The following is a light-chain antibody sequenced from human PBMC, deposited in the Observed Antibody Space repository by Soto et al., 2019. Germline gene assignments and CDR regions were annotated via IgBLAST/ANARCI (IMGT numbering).Light chain of an antibody. CDR3: AAWDDSLNGPV. CDR1: SSNIASNP. CDR2: SNN. Sequence: QLVLTQPPSASGTPGQRVTISCSGSSSNIASNPVSWYQQFPGTAPKLVIYSNNQRPSGVPDRFSGSRSGTSASLAISGLQSEDEADYYCAAWDDSLNGPVFGGGTKLTVL. J-gene: IGLJ3*02. V-gene: IGLV1-44*01.